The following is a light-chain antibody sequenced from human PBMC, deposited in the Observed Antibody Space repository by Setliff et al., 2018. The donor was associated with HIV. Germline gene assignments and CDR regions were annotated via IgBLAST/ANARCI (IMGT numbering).Light chain of an antibody. Sequence: QSALTQPASVSGSPGQSITISCTGTSSDVGAYNYVSWYQQYPGKAPKLMIYEVGNRPSGVSNRFSGSKSGNTASLTISGLQAEDEADYYCCSYTSSNTDVFGTGTKVTVL. CDR3: CSYTSSNTDV. J-gene: IGLJ1*01. CDR1: SSDVGAYNY. V-gene: IGLV2-14*01. CDR2: EVG.